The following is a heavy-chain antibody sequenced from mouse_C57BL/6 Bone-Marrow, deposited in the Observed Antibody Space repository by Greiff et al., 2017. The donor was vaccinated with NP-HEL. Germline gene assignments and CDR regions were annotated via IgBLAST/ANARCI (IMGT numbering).Heavy chain of an antibody. CDR1: GFNIKDDY. CDR3: TTVIFITTVVARYAMDY. J-gene: IGHJ4*01. V-gene: IGHV14-4*01. D-gene: IGHD1-1*01. Sequence: EVQLQQSGAELVRPGASVKLSCTASGFNIKDDYMHWVKQRPEQGLEWIGWIDPENGDTEYASKFQGKATITADTSSNTAYLQLSSLTSEDTAVYYCTTVIFITTVVARYAMDYWGQGTSVTVSS. CDR2: IDPENGDT.